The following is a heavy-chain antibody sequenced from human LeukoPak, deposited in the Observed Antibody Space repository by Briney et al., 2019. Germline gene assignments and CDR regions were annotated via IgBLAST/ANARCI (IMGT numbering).Heavy chain of an antibody. J-gene: IGHJ4*02. V-gene: IGHV1-46*01. Sequence: GASVKDSCKTSGYSFTNFYIHWVRQAPGQGLEWMGMVNPSGGSTISAQRFQDRVNMTTDTSTRTVYMEMTGLTSDDTGIYYCARDAFWGQGTQVTVSS. CDR1: GYSFTNFY. CDR2: VNPSGGST. D-gene: IGHD3-3*02. CDR3: ARDAF.